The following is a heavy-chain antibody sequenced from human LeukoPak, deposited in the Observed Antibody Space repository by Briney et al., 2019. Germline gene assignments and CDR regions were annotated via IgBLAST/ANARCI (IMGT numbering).Heavy chain of an antibody. CDR3: ATGYDYFDY. CDR1: GFTFSTYS. J-gene: IGHJ4*02. V-gene: IGHV3-48*04. Sequence: GGSLRLSCAASGFTFSTYSMNWVRQAPGKGLEWVSYISGSTSTIYYADSVKGRFTISRDNAKNSLYLQINSLRAEDTALYYCATGYDYFDYWGQGTLVTVSS. D-gene: IGHD1-1*01. CDR2: ISGSTSTI.